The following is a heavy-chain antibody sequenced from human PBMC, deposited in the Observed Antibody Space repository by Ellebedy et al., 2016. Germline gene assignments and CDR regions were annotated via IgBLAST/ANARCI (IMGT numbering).Heavy chain of an antibody. CDR2: ITQSGST. Sequence: SETLSLTXGVSGGSISSGGYSWNWSRQPPGKGLEWIGYITQSGSTYYNSSLKSRVTISADRSKNQFSLTLTSVTAADTAVYYCARIVSLGMDVWGQGTTVTVSS. V-gene: IGHV4-30-2*01. CDR3: ARIVSLGMDV. J-gene: IGHJ6*02. D-gene: IGHD5/OR15-5a*01. CDR1: GGSISSGGYS.